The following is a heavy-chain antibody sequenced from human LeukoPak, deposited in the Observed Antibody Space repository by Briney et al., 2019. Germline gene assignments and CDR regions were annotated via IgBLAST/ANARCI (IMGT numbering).Heavy chain of an antibody. J-gene: IGHJ4*02. Sequence: SETLSLTCAVYGGSFSGYYWSWIRQPPGKGLEWIGEINHSGSTNYNPSLKSRVTISVDTSKNQFSLKLSSVTAADTAVYYCARRPLTMVRGVIPQALDYWGQGTLVTVSS. D-gene: IGHD3-10*01. V-gene: IGHV4-34*01. CDR1: GGSFSGYY. CDR2: INHSGST. CDR3: ARRPLTMVRGVIPQALDY.